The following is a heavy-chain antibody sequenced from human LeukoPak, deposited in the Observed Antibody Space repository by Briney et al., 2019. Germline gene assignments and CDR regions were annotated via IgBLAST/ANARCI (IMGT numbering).Heavy chain of an antibody. Sequence: PSETLSLTCAVYGGSFSGYYCSWIRQSPGKGLEWIGEINQSGTTNYNPSLKSRVTISIDTSKNQFSLKLNSVTAADTAVYYCAINDGGGSYYQSDFWGQGILVTVSS. CDR2: INQSGTT. CDR3: AINDGGGSYYQSDF. CDR1: GGSFSGYY. V-gene: IGHV4-34*01. D-gene: IGHD3-10*01. J-gene: IGHJ4*02.